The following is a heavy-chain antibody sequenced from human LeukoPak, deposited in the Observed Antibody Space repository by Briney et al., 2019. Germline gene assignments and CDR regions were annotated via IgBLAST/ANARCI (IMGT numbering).Heavy chain of an antibody. J-gene: IGHJ4*02. V-gene: IGHV3-23*01. Sequence: GGSLRLSCAASGFTFSSYAMSWVRLAPGKGLEWVSAISGSGGSTYYADSVKGRFTISRDNSKNTLYLQMNSPRAEDTAVYYCAKDQRYCSGGSCRTHFDYWGQGTLVTVSS. CDR3: AKDQRYCSGGSCRTHFDY. D-gene: IGHD2-15*01. CDR2: ISGSGGST. CDR1: GFTFSSYA.